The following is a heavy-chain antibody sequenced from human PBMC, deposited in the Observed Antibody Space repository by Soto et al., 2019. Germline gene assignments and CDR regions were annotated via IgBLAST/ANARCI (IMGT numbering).Heavy chain of an antibody. D-gene: IGHD1-26*01. CDR2: INPSGGST. Sequence: ASVKVSCKASGYTFTSYYMHWLRQAPGQGLEWMGIINPSGGSTSYAQKFQGRVTMTRDTSTSTVYMELSSLRSEDTAVYYCARDSGSYYLDYWGQGTLVTVSS. J-gene: IGHJ4*02. CDR1: GYTFTSYY. V-gene: IGHV1-46*01. CDR3: ARDSGSYYLDY.